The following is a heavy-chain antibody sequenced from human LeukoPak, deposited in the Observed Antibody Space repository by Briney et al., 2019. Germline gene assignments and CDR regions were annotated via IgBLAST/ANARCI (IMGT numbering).Heavy chain of an antibody. J-gene: IGHJ6*03. V-gene: IGHV4-39*01. CDR1: GGSISSSSYY. D-gene: IGHD6-19*01. CDR2: IYYSGST. Sequence: SETLSLTCTVSGGSISSSSYYWGWIRQPPGKGLEWIGSIYYSGSTYYNPSLKSRVTISVDTSKNQFSLKLSSVTAADTAVYYCARHPVAALYYYYNMDVWGKGTTVTVSS. CDR3: ARHPVAALYYYYNMDV.